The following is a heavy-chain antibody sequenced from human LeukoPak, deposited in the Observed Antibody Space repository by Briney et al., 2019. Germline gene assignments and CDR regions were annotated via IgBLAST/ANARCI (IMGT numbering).Heavy chain of an antibody. V-gene: IGHV3-66*02. CDR1: GFNVSAHY. CDR3: TRAFSNYCHVDV. CDR2: IYIAANT. J-gene: IGHJ6*03. Sequence: TGGCLRLACHASGFNVSAHYMRWGRQAPGKGLEWVSVIYIAANTNHTVSVKGRFTTYRDHSKNTLCLQMNSLRAEDTAVYYCTRAFSNYCHVDVWGKGTTVIVSS.